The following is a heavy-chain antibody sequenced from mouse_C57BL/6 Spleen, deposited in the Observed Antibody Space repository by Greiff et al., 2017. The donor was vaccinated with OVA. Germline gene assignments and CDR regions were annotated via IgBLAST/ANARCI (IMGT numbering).Heavy chain of an antibody. CDR2: ILPGSGST. Sequence: VHLMESGAELMKPGASVKLSCKATGYTFTGYWIEWVKQRPGHGLEWIGEILPGSGSTNYNEKFKGKATFTADTSSNTAYMQLSSLTTEDSAIYYCARGQFITTVVATDYAMDYWGQGTSVTVSS. V-gene: IGHV1-9*01. CDR1: GYTFTGYW. J-gene: IGHJ4*01. CDR3: ARGQFITTVVATDYAMDY. D-gene: IGHD1-1*01.